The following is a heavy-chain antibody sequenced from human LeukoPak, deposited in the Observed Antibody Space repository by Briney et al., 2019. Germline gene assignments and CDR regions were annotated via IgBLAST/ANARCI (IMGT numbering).Heavy chain of an antibody. CDR3: ARSKSWYSTDACDI. V-gene: IGHV3-74*03. J-gene: IGHJ3*02. D-gene: IGHD2-15*01. CDR2: IHGDGSNT. Sequence: GGSLRLSCGASGFTFSCHWMPWVRQAPGKGLVWVSRIHGDGSNTTYADSVKGRFTISRDNAKNTLYLQMNSLRAEDTAVYHCARSKSWYSTDACDIWGQGTMVTVSS. CDR1: GFTFSCHW.